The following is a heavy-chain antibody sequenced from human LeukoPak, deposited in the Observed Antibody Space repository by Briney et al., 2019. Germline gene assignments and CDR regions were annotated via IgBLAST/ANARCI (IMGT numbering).Heavy chain of an antibody. CDR2: IYYSGST. Sequence: SETLSLTCTVSGVFISSYYWSWIRRPPGKGLEWIGYIYYSGSTNYNPSLKSRVTISVDTSKNQFSLRLSSVTAADTAVYYCARGSGPPAAIDYWGQGTLVTVSS. V-gene: IGHV4-59*01. D-gene: IGHD5-12*01. J-gene: IGHJ4*02. CDR3: ARGSGPPAAIDY. CDR1: GVFISSYY.